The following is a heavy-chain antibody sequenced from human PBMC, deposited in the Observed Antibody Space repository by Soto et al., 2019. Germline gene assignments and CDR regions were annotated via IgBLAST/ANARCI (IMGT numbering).Heavy chain of an antibody. V-gene: IGHV1-58*01. CDR1: GFTFTSSA. J-gene: IGHJ6*02. Sequence: SVKVSCKASGFTFTSSAVQWVRQARGQRLGWIGWIVVGSGNTNYAQKFQERVTITRDMSTRTAYMELSRLRSEDTAVYYCAADNGLLWFGLPLGAHYYYYYYGIDVWGQGTTLTVSS. CDR2: IVVGSGNT. CDR3: AADNGLLWFGLPLGAHYYYYYYGIDV. D-gene: IGHD3-10*01.